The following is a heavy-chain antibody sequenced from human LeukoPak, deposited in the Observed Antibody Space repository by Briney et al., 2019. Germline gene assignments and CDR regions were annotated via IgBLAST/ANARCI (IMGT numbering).Heavy chain of an antibody. J-gene: IGHJ5*02. Sequence: PGGSLRLSCVVSGFSLSTYGMLWVRQAPGKGLEWVSLIRSNGVEKYYEDSVKGRFTISRDNSKSTLYLQMNSLRTEDTALYYCAKDRPLKGGFDPWGQGSLVTVSS. V-gene: IGHV3-30*02. D-gene: IGHD3-16*01. CDR3: AKDRPLKGGFDP. CDR2: IRSNGVEK. CDR1: GFSLSTYG.